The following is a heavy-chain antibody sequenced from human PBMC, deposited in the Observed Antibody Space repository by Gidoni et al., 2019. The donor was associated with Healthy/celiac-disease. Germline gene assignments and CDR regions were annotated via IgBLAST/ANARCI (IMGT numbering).Heavy chain of an antibody. CDR2: ISGSGGST. V-gene: IGHV3-23*01. D-gene: IGHD3-22*01. Sequence: EVQLLESGGGLVQPGGSLRLSRDASGSTFSSYAMSWVRQAPGKGLEWVSGISGSGGSTYSADSVKGRFTISRDNSKNTLYLQMNSLRAEDTAVYYCAKVDRYYYDSSGPLGYWGQGTLVTVSS. CDR1: GSTFSSYA. J-gene: IGHJ4*02. CDR3: AKVDRYYYDSSGPLGY.